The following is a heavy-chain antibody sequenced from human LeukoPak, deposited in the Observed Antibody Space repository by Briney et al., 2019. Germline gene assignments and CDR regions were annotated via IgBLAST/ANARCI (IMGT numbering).Heavy chain of an antibody. CDR3: AKDPFALHCIGSSCSSVY. V-gene: IGHV3-23*01. CDR2: ISGSGGST. CDR1: GFTFSSYG. D-gene: IGHD2-15*01. Sequence: PGGSLRLSCAASGFTFSSYGMSWVRQAPGKGLEWVSAISGSGGSTYYADSVKGRFTISRDNSKNTLYLQMNNLRAEDTAVYYCAKDPFALHCIGSSCSSVYWGQGTLVTVSS. J-gene: IGHJ4*02.